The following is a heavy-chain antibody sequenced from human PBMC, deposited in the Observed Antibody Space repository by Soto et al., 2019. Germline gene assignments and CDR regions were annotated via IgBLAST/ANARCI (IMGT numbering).Heavy chain of an antibody. CDR1: GYSISSGGYN. CDR2: ITNSGST. CDR3: ARSHNYYDYIWGSYPWRSWFAP. J-gene: IGHJ5*02. Sequence: SETLSLTCTVSGYSISSGGYNWSWIRQCPGKGLEWIGYITNSGSTSYNPSLKSRGTISVDTSKNQFSLQLTSVTAADTAVYYCARSHNYYDYIWGSYPWRSWFAPWGQGTLVTVSS. D-gene: IGHD3-16*01. V-gene: IGHV4-31*03.